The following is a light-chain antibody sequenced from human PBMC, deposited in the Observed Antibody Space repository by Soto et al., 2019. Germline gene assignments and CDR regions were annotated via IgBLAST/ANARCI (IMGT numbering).Light chain of an antibody. V-gene: IGLV2-11*01. CDR3: YSDAGSRV. J-gene: IGLJ3*02. CDR1: SSDVGEYNY. Sequence: QSVLTQPRSVSGSPGQSVTISCTGSSSDVGEYNYVSWYQHHPGKAPKLMIYDVTQRPSGVPVRFSGSKSGNTASLTISGLQAEDEADYFCYSDAGSRVFGGGTKLTVL. CDR2: DVT.